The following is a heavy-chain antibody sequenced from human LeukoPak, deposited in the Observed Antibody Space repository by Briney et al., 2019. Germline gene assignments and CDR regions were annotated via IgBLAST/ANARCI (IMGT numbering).Heavy chain of an antibody. D-gene: IGHD5-24*01. CDR2: ISSSSSYI. CDR1: GFTFSSYS. CDR3: ARDSSELYYYYYMDV. J-gene: IGHJ6*03. Sequence: PGGSLRLSCAASGFTFSSYSMNWVRQAPGKGLEWVSSISSSSSYIYYADSVKGRFTISRDNAKNSLYLQMNSLRAEDTAVYYCARDSSELYYYYYMDVWGKGTTVTVSS. V-gene: IGHV3-21*01.